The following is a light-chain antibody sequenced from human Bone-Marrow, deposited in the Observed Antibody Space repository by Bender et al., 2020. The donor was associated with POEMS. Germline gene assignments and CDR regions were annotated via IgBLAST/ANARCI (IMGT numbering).Light chain of an antibody. CDR2: DVS. CDR3: CSYAGSPWV. V-gene: IGLV2-23*02. J-gene: IGLJ3*02. CDR1: SRDVGSYNL. Sequence: QSALTQPASVSGSPGQSITISCTGTSRDVGSYNLVSWYQQHPGKAPKLIIHDVSKRPSGVSNRFSGSKSGNTASLTISGLQAEDEANYYCCSYAGSPWVFGGGTKLTVL.